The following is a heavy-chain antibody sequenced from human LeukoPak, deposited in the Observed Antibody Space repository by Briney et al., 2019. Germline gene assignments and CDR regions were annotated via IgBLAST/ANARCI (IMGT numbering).Heavy chain of an antibody. CDR3: ARESPSYYSGSSSFVDY. CDR2: IWYDGSNK. Sequence: PGRSLRLSCAASGFTFSSYGMHWVRQAPGKGLEWVAVIWYDGSNKYYADSVKGRFTISRDNSKNTLYLQMNSLRAEDTAVYYCARESPSYYSGSSSFVDYWGQGTLVTVSS. V-gene: IGHV3-33*01. J-gene: IGHJ4*02. D-gene: IGHD6-6*01. CDR1: GFTFSSYG.